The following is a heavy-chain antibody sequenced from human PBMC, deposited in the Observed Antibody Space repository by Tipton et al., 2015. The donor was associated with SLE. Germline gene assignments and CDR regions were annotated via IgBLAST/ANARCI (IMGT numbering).Heavy chain of an antibody. Sequence: QLVQSGAEVKKPGSSVKVSCKASGGTFSSYAISWVRQAPGQGLAWMGGINAYNGDTNYAQNLQGRVTMTTDTSTSTAYMELSSLRSEDTAVYYCASPPGGGNVAFDIWGQGTMVTVSS. J-gene: IGHJ3*02. D-gene: IGHD4-23*01. CDR2: INAYNGDT. CDR3: ASPPGGGNVAFDI. V-gene: IGHV1-18*01. CDR1: GGTFSSYA.